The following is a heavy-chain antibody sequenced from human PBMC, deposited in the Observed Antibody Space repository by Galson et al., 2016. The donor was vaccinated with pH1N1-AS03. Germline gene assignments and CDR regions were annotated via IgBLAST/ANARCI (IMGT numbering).Heavy chain of an antibody. D-gene: IGHD3-16*01. Sequence: SLRLSCAASAFPLRNYALRWVRQAPGKGLEWVSTLCSGGDTYYADAVKGRFTISRDKSKNTMYLQMNSLRAEDTAIYYCTQGEGGGPDDDWGQGTLVTVSS. CDR1: AFPLRNYA. J-gene: IGHJ4*02. CDR2: LCSGGDT. CDR3: TQGEGGGPDDD. V-gene: IGHV3-23*01.